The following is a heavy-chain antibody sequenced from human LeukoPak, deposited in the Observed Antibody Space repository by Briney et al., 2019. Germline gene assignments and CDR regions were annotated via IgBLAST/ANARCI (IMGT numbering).Heavy chain of an antibody. J-gene: IGHJ3*01. CDR3: VAWGNSGNS. D-gene: IGHD1-26*01. Sequence: GGSLRLSCAASGFTFSSYSMNWVRQAPGKGLEWVSSISSSSSYIYYADSAKGRFTISRDNAKNSLYLQMNGLRAEDTAVYYCVAWGNSGNSWGQGTMVIVTS. CDR2: ISSSSSYI. CDR1: GFTFSSYS. V-gene: IGHV3-21*01.